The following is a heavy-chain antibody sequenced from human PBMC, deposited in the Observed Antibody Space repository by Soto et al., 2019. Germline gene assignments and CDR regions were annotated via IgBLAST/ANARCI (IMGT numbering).Heavy chain of an antibody. J-gene: IGHJ4*02. CDR3: ARGGDGLLRFLEWLGGGYYFDY. CDR2: IYYSGST. V-gene: IGHV4-61*01. CDR1: GGSVSSGSYS. Sequence: SETLSLTCTVSGGSVSSGSYSWSWIRQPPGKGLEWIGYIYYSGSTNYNPSLKSRVTISVDTSKNQFSLKLSSVTAADTAVYYCARGGDGLLRFLEWLGGGYYFDYWGQGTLVTVSS. D-gene: IGHD3-3*01.